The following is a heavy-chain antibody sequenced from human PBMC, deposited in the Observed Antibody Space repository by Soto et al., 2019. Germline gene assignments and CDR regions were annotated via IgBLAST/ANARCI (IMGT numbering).Heavy chain of an antibody. V-gene: IGHV1-2*02. J-gene: IGHJ6*02. D-gene: IGHD4-17*01. CDR1: GYSLTDYY. Sequence: SVKFSCKASGYSLTDYYIHWVRQAPGQGLEWMGWINPNTGGRNYARKFQDRVTMTRDTSISTAYMELNRLIYDDAAIYYCTRTPGYGGFYGMDVWGHGTTVTVSS. CDR3: TRTPGYGGFYGMDV. CDR2: INPNTGGR.